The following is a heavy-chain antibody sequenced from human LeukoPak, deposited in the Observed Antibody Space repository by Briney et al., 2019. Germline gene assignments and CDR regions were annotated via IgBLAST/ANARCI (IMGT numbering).Heavy chain of an antibody. CDR2: IWYDGSNK. CDR1: GFTFSSYS. Sequence: GGSLRLSCAASGFTFSSYSMNWVRQAPGKGLEWVAVIWYDGSNKYYADSVKGRFIISRDNAKNSLYLQMNSLRAEDTAVYHCARDRGSSRWSYYFDHWGQGTLVTVSS. J-gene: IGHJ4*02. V-gene: IGHV3-33*08. CDR3: ARDRGSSRWSYYFDH. D-gene: IGHD6-13*01.